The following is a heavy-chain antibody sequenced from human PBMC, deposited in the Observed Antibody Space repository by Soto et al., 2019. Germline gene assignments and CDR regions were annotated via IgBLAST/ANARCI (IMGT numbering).Heavy chain of an antibody. J-gene: IGHJ6*02. CDR2: IIPIFGTA. CDR1: GGTFSSYA. V-gene: IGHV1-69*01. D-gene: IGHD2-2*01. CDR3: AGSQGGSTSLDIYYYYYYGMDV. Sequence: QVQLVQSGAEVKKPGSSVKVSCKAPGGTFSSYAISWVRQAPGQGLEWMGGIIPIFGTANYAQEFQGRVTITEDESTGTGYMELRSLRSEDTAVYYCAGSQGGSTSLDIYYYYYYGMDVWGQGTTVTVSS.